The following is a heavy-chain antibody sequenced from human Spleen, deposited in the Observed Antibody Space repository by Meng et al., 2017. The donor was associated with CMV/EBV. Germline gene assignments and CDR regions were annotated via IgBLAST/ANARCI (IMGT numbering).Heavy chain of an antibody. CDR2: TYYRSKWYD. D-gene: IGHD3-22*01. Sequence: SQTLSLTCAISGDSVSSNSAAWNWIRQSPSRGLEWLGRTYYRSKWYDDYAMAVKSRITINPDTSKNQFSLQLNSVTPEDTAVYYCARDYYGSGAYYYTEEYYHGLDVWGQGTTVTSP. J-gene: IGHJ6*02. CDR3: ARDYYGSGAYYYTEEYYHGLDV. V-gene: IGHV6-1*01. CDR1: GDSVSSNSAA.